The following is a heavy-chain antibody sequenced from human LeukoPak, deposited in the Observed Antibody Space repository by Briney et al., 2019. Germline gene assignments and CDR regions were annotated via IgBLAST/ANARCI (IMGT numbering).Heavy chain of an antibody. Sequence: GGSLRLSCAASGVTFSSDSMNWVRQAPGQGLEWLSYISTTSGITYYADSVQGRFTISRDNAKNSLYLQMNSLGVEDTAVYFCARGGLGSWAFDSWGQGILVAVSS. D-gene: IGHD1-26*01. J-gene: IGHJ4*02. CDR3: ARGGLGSWAFDS. CDR2: ISTTSGIT. V-gene: IGHV3-48*04. CDR1: GVTFSSDS.